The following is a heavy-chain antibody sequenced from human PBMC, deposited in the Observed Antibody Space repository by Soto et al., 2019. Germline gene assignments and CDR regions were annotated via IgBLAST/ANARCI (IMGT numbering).Heavy chain of an antibody. V-gene: IGHV4-39*01. Sequence: QLQLQESGPGLVKPSETLSLTFTVSGGSCMSSSSYWDWILQPPGKGLEWSGSIYYSGSTYYNPSLTSRVIISMDKSKNQFSLNVSSVTAADTAVYYCARRRGVVQDGMDVWGQGTTVIVSS. CDR1: GGSCMSSSSY. CDR2: IYYSGST. D-gene: IGHD3-3*01. J-gene: IGHJ6*02. CDR3: ARRRGVVQDGMDV.